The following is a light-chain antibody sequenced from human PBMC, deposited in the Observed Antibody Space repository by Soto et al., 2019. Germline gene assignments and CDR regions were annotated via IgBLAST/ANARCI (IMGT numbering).Light chain of an antibody. CDR3: SSYAGSSNV. Sequence: QSALTQPPSASGSPGQSVAISCTGTSSDVGGYNYVSWYQQHPGKAPKLMIYEVNKRPSGVPDRFSGSKSGNTASLTVSGLQAEDEADYYRSSYAGSSNVFGTGTRSPS. CDR1: SSDVGGYNY. V-gene: IGLV2-8*01. J-gene: IGLJ1*01. CDR2: EVN.